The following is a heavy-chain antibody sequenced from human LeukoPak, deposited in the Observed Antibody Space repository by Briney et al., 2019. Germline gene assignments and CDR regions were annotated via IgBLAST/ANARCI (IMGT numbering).Heavy chain of an antibody. J-gene: IGHJ3*02. D-gene: IGHD6-13*01. CDR1: GGSISSSNYY. Sequence: SETLSLTCSVSGGSISSSNYYWSWIRQPAGKRLEWIGRIYTSESTNYNPSLKSRVTISVDTSRNQFSLKLSSVTAADTAVYYCARIAAAGTVTSYDRKMTFDIWGQGTMVTVSS. CDR2: IYTSEST. V-gene: IGHV4-61*02. CDR3: ARIAAAGTVTSYDRKMTFDI.